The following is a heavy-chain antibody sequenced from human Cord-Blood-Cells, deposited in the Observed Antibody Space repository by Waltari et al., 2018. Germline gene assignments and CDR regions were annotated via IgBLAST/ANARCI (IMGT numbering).Heavy chain of an antibody. CDR1: GDSVSSNSAA. V-gene: IGHV6-1*01. J-gene: IGHJ6*03. Sequence: QVQLQQSGPGLVKPSQTLSLTCAISGDSVSSNSAAWNWIRQSPSRGLEWLGRTYYRSKWYNDYAVSVKSRITINPDTSKNQFSLQLNSVTPEDTAVYYCARDKMDSSSWYYYYYYMDVWGKGTTVTVSS. CDR2: TYYRSKWYN. D-gene: IGHD6-13*01. CDR3: ARDKMDSSSWYYYYYYMDV.